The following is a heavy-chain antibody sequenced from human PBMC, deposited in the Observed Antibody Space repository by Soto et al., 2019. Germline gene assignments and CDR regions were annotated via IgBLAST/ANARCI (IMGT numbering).Heavy chain of an antibody. CDR3: ASTYYYASSGSACLY. CDR1: GSTFSSYY. CDR2: INPGGDSA. J-gene: IGHJ4*02. D-gene: IGHD3-22*01. Sequence: ASVKVSCKASGSTFSSYYMHWVRQAPGQGLEWLGVINPGGDSAGYAQKFKGRVTMTRETSTSTVYMEVSSMRSDDTAVYYCASTYYYASSGSACLYWGQGTLVTVSS. V-gene: IGHV1-46*01.